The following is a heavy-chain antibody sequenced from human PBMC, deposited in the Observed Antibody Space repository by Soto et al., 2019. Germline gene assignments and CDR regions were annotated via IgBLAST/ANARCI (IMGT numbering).Heavy chain of an antibody. Sequence: QVQLQESGPGLVKPSGTLSLTCAVSSGSISSSNWWSWVRQPPGKGLEWIGEIYHSGSTNYNPSRKSRVTISVDKSKNQFSLKLSSVTAADTAVYYCARDLDYDFWRPRYYYMDVWGKGTTVTVSS. D-gene: IGHD3-3*01. V-gene: IGHV4-4*02. J-gene: IGHJ6*03. CDR1: SGSISSSNW. CDR3: ARDLDYDFWRPRYYYMDV. CDR2: IYHSGST.